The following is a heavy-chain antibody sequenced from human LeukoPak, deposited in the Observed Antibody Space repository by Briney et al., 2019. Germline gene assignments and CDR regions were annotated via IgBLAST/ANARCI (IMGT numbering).Heavy chain of an antibody. Sequence: SETLSLTCTVSLDSTTSNFWSWVRQPPGKGLEWIGEIHRSGSPDYNPSLQSRVTISIDRSRNQIVLELSSVTAADTAVYYCAREILGGFNPGAYWGQGTLVTVSS. CDR2: IHRSGSP. J-gene: IGHJ4*02. D-gene: IGHD1-14*01. V-gene: IGHV4-4*02. CDR1: LDSTTSNF. CDR3: AREILGGFNPGAY.